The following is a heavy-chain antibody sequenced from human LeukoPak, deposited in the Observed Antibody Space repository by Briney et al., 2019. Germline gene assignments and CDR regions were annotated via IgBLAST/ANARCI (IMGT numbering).Heavy chain of an antibody. CDR1: GYTFTSYG. CDR2: IIPIFGTA. Sequence: ASVKVSCKASGYTFTSYGISWVRQAPGQGLEWMGGIIPIFGTANYAQKFQGRVTITTDESTSTAYMELSSLRSEDTAVYYCATGGRDSSGYYLDAFDIWGQGTMVTVSS. J-gene: IGHJ3*02. V-gene: IGHV1-69*05. CDR3: ATGGRDSSGYYLDAFDI. D-gene: IGHD3-22*01.